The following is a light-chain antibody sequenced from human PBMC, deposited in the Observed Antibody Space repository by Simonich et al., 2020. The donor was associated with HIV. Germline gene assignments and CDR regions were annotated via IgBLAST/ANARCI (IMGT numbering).Light chain of an antibody. Sequence: DIVMTQSPDSLAVSLGERATINCKSSQSVLYNSNNKNYIAWYQQKPGQPPKLLIYWASTRESGVPDRFSGSESGTDFTLTISCLQAEDVAVYYCHQYYSSPHTFGQGTKLEIK. J-gene: IGKJ2*01. CDR1: QSVLYNSNNKNY. CDR2: WAS. V-gene: IGKV4-1*01. CDR3: HQYYSSPHT.